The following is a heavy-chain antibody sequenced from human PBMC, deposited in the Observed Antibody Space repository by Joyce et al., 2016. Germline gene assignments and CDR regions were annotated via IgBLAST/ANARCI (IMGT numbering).Heavy chain of an antibody. D-gene: IGHD6-6*01. CDR2: IYYSGHT. CDR1: GDSISSYY. J-gene: IGHJ5*02. Sequence: QVQLQESGPGLVKPSETLSLTCTVSGDSISSYYWTWIRQPPGKGLEWIGYIYYSGHTNYNPSLKSRVTMSVDTSKNQFSLKLTSVTAADTAVYYCAAYHLVRQFDPWGQGTLVTVSS. CDR3: AAYHLVRQFDP. V-gene: IGHV4-59*03.